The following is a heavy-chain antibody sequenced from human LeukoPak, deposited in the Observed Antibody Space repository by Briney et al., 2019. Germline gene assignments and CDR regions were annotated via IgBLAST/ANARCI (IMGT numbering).Heavy chain of an antibody. CDR1: GFTFASYG. CDR3: AKGSDSSGFTAPLNW. Sequence: PGGSLRLSCAASGFTFASYGMSWVRQAPGKGLEWVSFITTNGGRTSYADSVEGRFTISRDNPRNTLYMQMNSLRDEDTAVYYCAKGSDSSGFTAPLNWWGQGTLVTVSS. CDR2: ITTNGGRT. J-gene: IGHJ4*02. V-gene: IGHV3-23*01. D-gene: IGHD3-22*01.